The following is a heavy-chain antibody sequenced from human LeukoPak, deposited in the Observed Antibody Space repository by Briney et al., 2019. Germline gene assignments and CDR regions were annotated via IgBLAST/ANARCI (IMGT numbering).Heavy chain of an antibody. CDR2: ITSNSRTI. CDR3: ARSYFGVVSPYYFDY. Sequence: GGSLRLSCAASGFTFSSYSMNWVRQAPGKGLEWFSYITSNSRTIYYADSVRARFTISRDNAKNSLYLQMNSLRVEDAAVYYCARSYFGVVSPYYFDYWGQGTLVTVSS. CDR1: GFTFSSYS. J-gene: IGHJ4*02. D-gene: IGHD3-3*01. V-gene: IGHV3-48*01.